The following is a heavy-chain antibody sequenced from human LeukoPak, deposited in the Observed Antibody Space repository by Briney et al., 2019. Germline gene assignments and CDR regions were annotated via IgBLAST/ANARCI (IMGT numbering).Heavy chain of an antibody. V-gene: IGHV3-49*04. CDR1: GFTFGDYA. CDR2: IRSKAYGGTT. CDR3: TREPSSGWYYFDY. J-gene: IGHJ4*02. D-gene: IGHD6-19*01. Sequence: GGSLRLSCTASGFTFGDYAMSWVRQAPGKGLEWVGFIRSKAYGGTTEYAASVKGRFTIPRDDSKSIAYLQMNSLKTEDTAVYYCTREPSSGWYYFDYWGQGTLVTVSS.